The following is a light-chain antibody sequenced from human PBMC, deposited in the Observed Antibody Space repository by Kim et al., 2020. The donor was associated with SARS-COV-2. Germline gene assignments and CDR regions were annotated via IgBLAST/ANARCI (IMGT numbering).Light chain of an antibody. Sequence: SLSPGERATLPCRASQGVSSYLAWYQQNPDQAPRLLFYDAANRATGIPARFSGSGSGTDFTLTISSLEPEDFAVYYCQQRSNWVTFGQGTRLEIK. J-gene: IGKJ5*01. CDR3: QQRSNWVT. CDR1: QGVSSY. CDR2: DAA. V-gene: IGKV3-11*01.